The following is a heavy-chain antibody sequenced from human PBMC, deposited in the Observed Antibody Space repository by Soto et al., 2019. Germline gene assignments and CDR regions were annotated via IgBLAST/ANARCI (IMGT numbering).Heavy chain of an antibody. Sequence: EVQLFESGGGFVQPGGSLRLSCAASGFTFSTDSMHWVRQAPGNGLEWVSYISGSSPTIYYADSVKGRFSISRDNAKSSLYLQMDSMRDEDTAVYYCARRGYSYGPTIDYSGQGTLVTVSS. CDR1: GFTFSTDS. J-gene: IGHJ4*02. CDR3: ARRGYSYGPTIDY. D-gene: IGHD5-18*01. CDR2: ISGSSPTI. V-gene: IGHV3-48*02.